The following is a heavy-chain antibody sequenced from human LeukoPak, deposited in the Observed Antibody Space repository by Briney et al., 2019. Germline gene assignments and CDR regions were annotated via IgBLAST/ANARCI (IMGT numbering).Heavy chain of an antibody. Sequence: SETLSLTCTVSGGSISSYYWSWIRQPPGKGLEWIGHIYYSRSTNYNPSLKSRVTISVDTSKNQFSLKLSSVTAADTAVYYCARAEGIAAAGDWFDPWGQGTLVTVSS. D-gene: IGHD6-13*01. CDR2: IYYSRST. J-gene: IGHJ5*02. CDR3: ARAEGIAAAGDWFDP. V-gene: IGHV4-59*01. CDR1: GGSISSYY.